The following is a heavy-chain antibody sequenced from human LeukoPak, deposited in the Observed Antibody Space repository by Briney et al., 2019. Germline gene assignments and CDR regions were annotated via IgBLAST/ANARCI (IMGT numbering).Heavy chain of an antibody. CDR2: ISSSSSTI. V-gene: IGHV3-48*01. J-gene: IGHJ4*02. Sequence: GGSLRLSCAASGFTFSSYSMNWVRQAPGKGLEWVSYISSSSSTIYYADSVKGRLTISRDNAKNSLYLQMNSLRAEDTAVYYCARKDVGATDYWGQGTLVTVSS. CDR1: GFTFSSYS. CDR3: ARKDVGATDY. D-gene: IGHD1-26*01.